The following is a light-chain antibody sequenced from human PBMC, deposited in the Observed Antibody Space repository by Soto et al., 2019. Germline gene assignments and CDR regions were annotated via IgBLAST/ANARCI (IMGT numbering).Light chain of an antibody. J-gene: IGLJ2*01. CDR2: DVS. CDR1: SSDVGGYNY. Sequence: QSVLTQPASVSGSPGQSITISCTGTSSDVGGYNYVSWYQQHPGKAPKLMIYDVSNRPPGVSNRFSGSKSGNTASLTISGFQAEDEADYYCSSYTSSSTLYVVFGGGTKVTVL. V-gene: IGLV2-14*01. CDR3: SSYTSSSTLYVV.